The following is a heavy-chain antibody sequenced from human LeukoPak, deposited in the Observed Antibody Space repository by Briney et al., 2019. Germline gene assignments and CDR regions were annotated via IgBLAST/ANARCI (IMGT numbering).Heavy chain of an antibody. CDR2: ISYDGSNK. CDR3: ARGESGWAHFDY. Sequence: GRSLRLSCVASGFTFSSYAMHWVRQAPGKGLEWVAVISYDGSNKYYADSVKGRFTISRDNSKNTLYLQMNSLRAEDTAVYYCARGESGWAHFDYWGQGTLVTVSS. D-gene: IGHD6-19*01. V-gene: IGHV3-30-3*01. J-gene: IGHJ4*02. CDR1: GFTFSSYA.